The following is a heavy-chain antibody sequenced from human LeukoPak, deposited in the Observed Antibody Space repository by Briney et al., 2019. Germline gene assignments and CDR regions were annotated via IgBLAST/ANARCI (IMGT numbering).Heavy chain of an antibody. CDR2: MNPNSGNT. D-gene: IGHD3-16*02. CDR3: ARSVGVWGSYRHVPRTP. V-gene: IGHV1-8*01. Sequence: ASVKVSCKASGYTFTSYDINWVRQATGQGLEWMGWMNPNSGNTGYAQKFQGRVTMTRNTSISTAYMELSGLRSEDTAVYYCARSVGVWGSYRHVPRTPWGQGTLVTVSS. CDR1: GYTFTSYD. J-gene: IGHJ5*02.